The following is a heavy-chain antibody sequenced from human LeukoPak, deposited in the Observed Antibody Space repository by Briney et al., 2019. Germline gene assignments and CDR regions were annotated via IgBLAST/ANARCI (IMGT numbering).Heavy chain of an antibody. Sequence: SSVKVSCQTSGYTFNAYYIQLVRQPPGQGLGWVVDSMPLSWSANYVQHFHDRVTITADESTTTAYMELSSLRSQDTAVYYCARATLHYDYVGGSYRSLDYWGQGTLVTVSS. CDR2: SMPLSWSA. D-gene: IGHD3-16*02. V-gene: IGHV1-69*13. CDR3: ARATLHYDYVGGSYRSLDY. CDR1: GYTFNAYY. J-gene: IGHJ4*02.